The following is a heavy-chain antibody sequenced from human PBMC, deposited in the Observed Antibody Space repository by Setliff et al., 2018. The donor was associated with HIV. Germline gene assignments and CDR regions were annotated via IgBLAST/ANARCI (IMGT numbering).Heavy chain of an antibody. Sequence: GASVKVSCKASGYTFTTYSLHWVRQAPGQSLEWMGWINVGKGDTKYSQELQGRITLTTDTSANIAYMELSRLRSDDTAVYYCTRDLGPDYVWGSWGPWGQGTLVTVSS. CDR2: INVGKGDT. V-gene: IGHV1-3*01. J-gene: IGHJ5*02. CDR1: GYTFTTYS. CDR3: TRDLGPDYVWGSWGP. D-gene: IGHD3-16*01.